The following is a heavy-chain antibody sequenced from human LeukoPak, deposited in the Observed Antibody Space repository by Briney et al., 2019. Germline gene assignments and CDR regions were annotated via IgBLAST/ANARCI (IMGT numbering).Heavy chain of an antibody. D-gene: IGHD5-18*01. CDR2: ISWNSGST. CDR3: ARVTPDVDTTRVVFFDS. CDR1: GFTFADYA. J-gene: IGHJ4*02. V-gene: IGHV3-9*01. Sequence: GGSLRLSCAASGFTFADYAMHWVRQAPGKGLEWVSGISWNSGSTAYADSVKGRFTISRDNAKNSLYLQMNSLRTEDTALYYCARVTPDVDTTRVVFFDSGGQGTRAT.